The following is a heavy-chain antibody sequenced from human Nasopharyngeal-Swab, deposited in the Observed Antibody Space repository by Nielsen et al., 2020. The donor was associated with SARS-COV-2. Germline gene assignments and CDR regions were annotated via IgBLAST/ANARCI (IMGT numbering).Heavy chain of an antibody. J-gene: IGHJ5*02. D-gene: IGHD6-19*01. CDR1: GYTFTSYD. CDR2: ISAYNGNT. V-gene: IGHV1-18*01. Sequence: ASVKVSCKASGYTFTSYDITWVRQAPGQGLEWMGWISAYNGNTNYAQKLQGRVTMTTDTSTRTAYMELRSLRSDDTAVYYCATGQQWLVQWFDPWGQGTLVTVSS. CDR3: ATGQQWLVQWFDP.